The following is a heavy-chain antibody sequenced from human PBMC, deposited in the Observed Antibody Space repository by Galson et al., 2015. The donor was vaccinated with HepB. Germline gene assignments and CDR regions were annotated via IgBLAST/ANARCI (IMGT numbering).Heavy chain of an antibody. CDR3: ARDLDSYAYFDY. V-gene: IGHV3-30*04. Sequence: SLRLSCAASGFTFSTYAMHWVRQAPGKGLEWVAVISYDGSNKFYADSVKGRFSMSRDNSNNALFLQMNSLRLEDTAVYYCARDLDSYAYFDYWGQGALVTASS. J-gene: IGHJ4*02. CDR1: GFTFSTYA. D-gene: IGHD5-18*01. CDR2: ISYDGSNK.